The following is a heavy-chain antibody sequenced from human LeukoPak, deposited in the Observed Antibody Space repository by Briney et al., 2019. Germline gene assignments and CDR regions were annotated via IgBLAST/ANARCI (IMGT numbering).Heavy chain of an antibody. D-gene: IGHD1-7*01. CDR1: GFTFSSYS. Sequence: PGGSLRLSCAASGFTFSSYSIHWVRQAPGKGLEWVAFIRYDGSNKYYADSVKGRFTISRDNSKNTLYLQMNSLRAEDTAVYYCAREGGNYFGFDLWGQGTMVTVSS. CDR2: IRYDGSNK. CDR3: AREGGNYFGFDL. V-gene: IGHV3-30*02. J-gene: IGHJ3*01.